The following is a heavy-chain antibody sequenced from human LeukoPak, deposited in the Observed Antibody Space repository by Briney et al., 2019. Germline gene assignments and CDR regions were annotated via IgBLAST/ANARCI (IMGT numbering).Heavy chain of an antibody. Sequence: SETLSLTCTVSGGSIGSNYWTWIRQPPGKGLEWIGEINHSGSTNYNPSLKSRVTISVDTSKNQFSLKLSSVTAADTAVYYCARNRRLGGKNCSGGSCRTYYYYGMDVWGQGTTVTVSS. J-gene: IGHJ6*02. CDR2: INHSGST. CDR1: GGSIGSNY. D-gene: IGHD2-15*01. CDR3: ARNRRLGGKNCSGGSCRTYYYYGMDV. V-gene: IGHV4-34*01.